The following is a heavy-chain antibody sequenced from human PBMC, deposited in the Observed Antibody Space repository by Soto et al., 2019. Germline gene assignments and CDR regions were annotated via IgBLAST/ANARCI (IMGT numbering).Heavy chain of an antibody. Sequence: QVQLVASGGGVVQPGRSLSLSCADSGFTFSSYAMHWVRQAPGKGLVWVAVISYDGCNKYYADSVKGRFTISRDNPKNTLYLQMTSLRAEDTAVYYCARDLDYGEYYFDCWGQGTLVTVSS. CDR2: ISYDGCNK. D-gene: IGHD4-17*01. V-gene: IGHV3-30-3*01. CDR3: ARDLDYGEYYFDC. CDR1: GFTFSSYA. J-gene: IGHJ4*02.